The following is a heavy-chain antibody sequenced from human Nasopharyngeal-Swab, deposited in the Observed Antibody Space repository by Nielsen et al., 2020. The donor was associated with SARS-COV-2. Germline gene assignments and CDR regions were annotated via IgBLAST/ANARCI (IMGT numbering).Heavy chain of an antibody. V-gene: IGHV3-21*05. D-gene: IGHD3-3*01. CDR3: ARRNDFGGPHQFYFEY. CDR1: GFIFSSYA. Sequence: GESLKISYAASGFIFSSYAINWVRQAPGKGLEWVSHISVSGADIHYGDSVRGRFTISRDNAKKSVYLQMNSLRAEDTAVYYCARRNDFGGPHQFYFEYWGQGTLVTVSS. J-gene: IGHJ4*02. CDR2: ISVSGADI.